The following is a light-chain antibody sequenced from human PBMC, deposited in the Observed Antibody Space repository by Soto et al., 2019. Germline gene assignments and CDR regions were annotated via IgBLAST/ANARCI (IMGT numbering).Light chain of an antibody. V-gene: IGKV4-1*01. Sequence: DIVMTQSPDSLAVSLGERATINCKDSQSVLYSSNNKNYLAWYQQKPGQPPKLLIYWASTRESGVPDRFSGSGSGTDFTRTISSLQAEDVAVYYCQQYYSTPLYTFGQGTKLEIK. CDR1: QSVLYSSNNKNY. CDR2: WAS. CDR3: QQYYSTPLYT. J-gene: IGKJ2*01.